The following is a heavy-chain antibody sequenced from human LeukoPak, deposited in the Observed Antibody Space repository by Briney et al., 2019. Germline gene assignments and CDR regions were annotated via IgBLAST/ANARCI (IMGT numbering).Heavy chain of an antibody. V-gene: IGHV1-2*02. CDR1: GYTFTGYY. J-gene: IGHJ5*02. D-gene: IGHD2-2*01. CDR3: ARSGDRVGVVVPAAHDWFDP. CDR2: INPNSGGT. Sequence: VSVKVSCKASGYTFTGYYMHWVRQAPGQGLEWMGWINPNSGGTNYAQKFQGRVTMTRDTSISTAYMELSRLRSDDTAVYYCARSGDRVGVVVPAAHDWFDPWGQGTLVTVSS.